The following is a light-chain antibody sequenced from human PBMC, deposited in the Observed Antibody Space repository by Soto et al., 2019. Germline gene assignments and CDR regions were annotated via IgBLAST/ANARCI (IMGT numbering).Light chain of an antibody. V-gene: IGLV3-1*01. CDR1: KLGDTY. Sequence: SYELTQPPSVSVSPGQTASITCSGDKLGDTYTCWYQQKPGQSPVLVIYQDGKRPSGIPERFSGSSSGNTVTLTISGTQAMDEADYYCQAWHSTTPVIFGGGTKLTVL. J-gene: IGLJ2*01. CDR2: QDG. CDR3: QAWHSTTPVI.